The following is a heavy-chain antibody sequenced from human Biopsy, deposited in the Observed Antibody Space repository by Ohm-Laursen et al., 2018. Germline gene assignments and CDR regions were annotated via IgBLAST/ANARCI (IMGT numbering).Heavy chain of an antibody. CDR1: GYTFTGQY. J-gene: IGHJ1*01. V-gene: IGHV1-2*02. Sequence: ASVKVSCKVSGYTFTGQYLHWVRQVPGHGLEWMGWINPHSGTTKFAQDFQGRVTMTMDTSITTAYMELRRLRSDDPAVYYFAKGQDLRGGAEYFQLWGQGALVTVSS. D-gene: IGHD2-15*01. CDR3: AKGQDLRGGAEYFQL. CDR2: INPHSGTT.